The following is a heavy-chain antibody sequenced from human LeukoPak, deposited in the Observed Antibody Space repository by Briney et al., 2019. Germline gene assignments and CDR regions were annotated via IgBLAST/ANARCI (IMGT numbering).Heavy chain of an antibody. Sequence: ASVKVSCKASGYTFTGYYMHWVRQAPGQGLEWMGWTNPNSGGTNYAQKFQGRVTMTRDTSISAAYMELSRLRSDDTAVYYCARESVLRYFDWLFTPYYFDYWGQGTLVTVSS. J-gene: IGHJ4*02. V-gene: IGHV1-2*02. D-gene: IGHD3-9*01. CDR3: ARESVLRYFDWLFTPYYFDY. CDR2: TNPNSGGT. CDR1: GYTFTGYY.